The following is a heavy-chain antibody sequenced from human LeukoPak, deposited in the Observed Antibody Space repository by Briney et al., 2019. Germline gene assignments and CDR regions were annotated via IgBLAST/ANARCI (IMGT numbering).Heavy chain of an antibody. Sequence: GGSLRLSCTASGFTFGDYAMSWVRQAPGKGLEWVGFIRNKAYGGTTEYAASVKGRFTISRDDSKSIAYLQMNSLKTEDTAVYYCTRAGEWSMYYFDYWGQGTLVTVSS. J-gene: IGHJ4*02. CDR1: GFTFGDYA. CDR3: TRAGEWSMYYFDY. V-gene: IGHV3-49*04. D-gene: IGHD3-3*01. CDR2: IRNKAYGGTT.